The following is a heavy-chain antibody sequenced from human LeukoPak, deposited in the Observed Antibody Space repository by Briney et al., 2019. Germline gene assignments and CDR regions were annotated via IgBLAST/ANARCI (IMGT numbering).Heavy chain of an antibody. CDR3: AKGLRELRYFDWLYSDAFDI. D-gene: IGHD3-9*01. Sequence: GGSLRLSCAVSGFTFSSYGMSWVRQAPGKGLEWVSVISGSGGSTYYADSVKGRFTISRDNSKNTLYLQMNSLRAEDTAVYYCAKGLRELRYFDWLYSDAFDIWGQGTMVTVSS. J-gene: IGHJ3*02. V-gene: IGHV3-23*01. CDR2: ISGSGGST. CDR1: GFTFSSYG.